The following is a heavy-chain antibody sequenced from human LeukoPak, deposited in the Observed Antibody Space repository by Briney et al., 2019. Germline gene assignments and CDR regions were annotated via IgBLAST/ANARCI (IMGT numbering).Heavy chain of an antibody. CDR3: ATPGQWPVYFDY. D-gene: IGHD6-19*01. Sequence: PGGSLRPSCAASGFTPGFTFGNYAMSWVRQAPGKGLEWVSGVSGSGTTTYYADSVKGRFTISRDNSKNTPFLQMSSLRADDTAVYYCATPGQWPVYFDYWGPGTLVTVSS. CDR1: GFTPGFTFGNYA. V-gene: IGHV3-23*01. CDR2: VSGSGTTT. J-gene: IGHJ4*02.